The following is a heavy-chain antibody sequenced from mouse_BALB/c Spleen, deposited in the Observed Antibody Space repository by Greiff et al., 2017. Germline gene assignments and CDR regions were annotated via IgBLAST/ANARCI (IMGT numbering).Heavy chain of an antibody. CDR1: GFNIKDYY. J-gene: IGHJ3*01. D-gene: IGHD2-14*01. CDR3: AEGGTPWFAY. CDR2: IDPENGDT. Sequence: VQLQQSGAELVRSGASVKLSCTASGFNIKDYYMHWVKQRPEQGLEWIGWIDPENGDTEYAPKFQGKATMTADTSSNTAYLQLSSLTSEDTAVYYCAEGGTPWFAYWGQGTLVTVSA. V-gene: IGHV14-4*02.